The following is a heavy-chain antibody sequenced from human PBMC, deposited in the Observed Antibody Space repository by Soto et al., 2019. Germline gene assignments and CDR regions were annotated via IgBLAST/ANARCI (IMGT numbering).Heavy chain of an antibody. CDR2: IYYSGST. Sequence: QVQLQESGPGLVKSSQTLSLTCTVSGGSISSDGNYWSWIRQHPGKGLEWIGSIYYSGSTNYNPSLKSRVTISVDTSKNQFSLKLNSGTAADTAVYYCARARMVRGIIYYYGMDVWGQGTTVTVSS. CDR1: GGSISSDGNY. CDR3: ARARMVRGIIYYYGMDV. V-gene: IGHV4-31*03. J-gene: IGHJ6*02. D-gene: IGHD3-10*01.